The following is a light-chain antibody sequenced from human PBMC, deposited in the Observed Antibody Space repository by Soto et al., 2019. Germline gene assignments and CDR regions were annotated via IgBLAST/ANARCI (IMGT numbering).Light chain of an antibody. V-gene: IGLV2-11*01. Sequence: QSALTQPRSVSGSPGQSVTISCTGTSSDVGAYNYVSWYQQYPGKAPKLMIYDVSKRPSGVPDRFSGSKSGNTASLTISGLQAEDEADYYSCSYAGLFGGGTKVTVL. CDR2: DVS. J-gene: IGLJ2*01. CDR1: SSDVGAYNY. CDR3: CSYAGL.